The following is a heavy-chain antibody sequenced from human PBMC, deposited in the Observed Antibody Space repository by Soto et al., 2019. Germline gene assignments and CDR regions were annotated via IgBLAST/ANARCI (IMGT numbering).Heavy chain of an antibody. J-gene: IGHJ4*02. D-gene: IGHD1-26*01. CDR3: ATSEATRIDY. Sequence: PSETLSLTCTVSGGSISSGGYFWSWIRQPPGKGLEWIGNIFYSGTTYYNPSLKSLVTISVDKSKNQFSLKLSSVTAADTAVYYCATSEATRIDYWGQGTLVTVSS. CDR2: IFYSGTT. CDR1: GGSISSGGYF. V-gene: IGHV4-31*01.